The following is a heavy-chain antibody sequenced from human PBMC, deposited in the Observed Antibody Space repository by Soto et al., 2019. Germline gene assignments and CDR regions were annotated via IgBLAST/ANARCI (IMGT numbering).Heavy chain of an antibody. V-gene: IGHV1-69*13. CDR3: ARLGYCSGGSCSNWFDP. J-gene: IGHJ5*02. D-gene: IGHD2-15*01. CDR1: GGTFSSYA. Sequence: SVEVSFKASGGTFSSYAISWVRQAPGQGLEWMGGIIPIFGTANYAQKFQGRVTITADESTSTAYMELSSLRSEDTAVYYCARLGYCSGGSCSNWFDPWGQGTLVTVSS. CDR2: IIPIFGTA.